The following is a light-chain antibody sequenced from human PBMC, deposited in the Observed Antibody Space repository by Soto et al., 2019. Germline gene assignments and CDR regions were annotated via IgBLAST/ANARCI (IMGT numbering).Light chain of an antibody. V-gene: IGKV2-28*01. CDR2: WSS. CDR3: MQALQTPRT. CDR1: QSLLHSNGYNY. J-gene: IGKJ2*01. Sequence: DIVMTQSPLSLPVTPGEPASISCRSSQSLLHSNGYNYLDWYLQKPGQSPHLLIYWSSGRASGVPDRFSGSGSGTDVTLKISRVEAEDVGVYYCMQALQTPRTFGQGTKLEIK.